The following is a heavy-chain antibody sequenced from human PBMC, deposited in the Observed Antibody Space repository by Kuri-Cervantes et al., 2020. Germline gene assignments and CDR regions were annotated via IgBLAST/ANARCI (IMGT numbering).Heavy chain of an antibody. CDR2: IKQDGSEK. Sequence: GESLKISCAASGFTFSSYWMSWVRQAPGKGLEWVANIKQDGSEKYYADSVKGRFTISRDNSKNTLYLQMNSLRAEDTAVYYCAKDVGYSSRVYYYYGMDVWGQGTTVTDSS. V-gene: IGHV3-7*01. CDR3: AKDVGYSSRVYYYYGMDV. D-gene: IGHD6-13*01. J-gene: IGHJ6*02. CDR1: GFTFSSYW.